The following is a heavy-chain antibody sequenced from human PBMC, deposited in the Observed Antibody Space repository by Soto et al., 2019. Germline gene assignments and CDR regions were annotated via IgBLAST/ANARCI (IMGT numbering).Heavy chain of an antibody. J-gene: IGHJ3*02. V-gene: IGHV3-48*02. D-gene: IGHD6-19*01. CDR3: ARDRRGVAGTARAFDT. CDR1: GFPFDRFN. CDR2: ISSGGVSI. Sequence: PGAALRLSCLASGFPFDRFNMNWVRHAPGKGLEWVSYISSGGVSIYYADSVKGRFTISRDNAKNSLYLQMNSLRDEDTAVYYCARDRRGVAGTARAFDTWGQGTMVTVSS.